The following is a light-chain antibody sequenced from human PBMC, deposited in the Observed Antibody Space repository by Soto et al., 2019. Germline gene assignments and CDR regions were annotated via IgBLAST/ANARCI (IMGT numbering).Light chain of an antibody. CDR1: QSVLYSPNNKNY. J-gene: IGKJ1*01. CDR2: WAS. CDR3: QQYHSAPQT. Sequence: DIVMTQSPDSLAVSLGERATINCKSSQSVLYSPNNKNYVAWYQQKPGQPPKLLVYWASTRESWVPDRFSGSGSGTDFTLTISSLQAEDVAVYYCQQYHSAPQTFGQGTRVEIK. V-gene: IGKV4-1*01.